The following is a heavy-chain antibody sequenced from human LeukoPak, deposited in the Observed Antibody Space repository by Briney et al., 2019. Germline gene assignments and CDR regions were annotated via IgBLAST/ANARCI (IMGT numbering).Heavy chain of an antibody. CDR2: IKQDGSEK. V-gene: IGHV3-7*03. Sequence: GGSLRLSCAASGFTFSSYWMSWVRQAPGKRLEWVANIKQDGSEKYYVDSVKGRFTISRDNAKNSLYLQMNSLRAEDTAVYYCARGYCSGGSCYGDYWGQGTLVTVSS. CDR1: GFTFSSYW. J-gene: IGHJ4*02. D-gene: IGHD2-15*01. CDR3: ARGYCSGGSCYGDY.